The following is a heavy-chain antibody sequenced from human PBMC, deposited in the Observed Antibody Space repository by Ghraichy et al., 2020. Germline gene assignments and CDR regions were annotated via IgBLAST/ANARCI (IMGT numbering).Heavy chain of an antibody. CDR1: GFTFSNYW. CDR2: INADGSSV. Sequence: GESLNISFAASGFTFSNYWMHWVRQVPGKGLVWVSRINADGSSVDYADSVKDRFTISRDNAKNTLYLHINSLRPEDTAVYFCARVLHPDFYYYGMDVWGQGSTVTVSS. V-gene: IGHV3-74*01. CDR3: ARVLHPDFYYYGMDV. J-gene: IGHJ6*02.